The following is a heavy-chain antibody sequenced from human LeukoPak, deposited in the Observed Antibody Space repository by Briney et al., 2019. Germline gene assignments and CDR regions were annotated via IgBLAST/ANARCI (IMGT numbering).Heavy chain of an antibody. Sequence: SVKVSCKASGGTFSSYAISWVRQAPGQGLEWMGGITPIFGTANYAQKFQGRVTITTDESTSTAYMELSSLRSEDTAVYYCASRWSEYSSSYDCWGQGTLVTVSS. CDR1: GGTFSSYA. V-gene: IGHV1-69*05. CDR3: ASRWSEYSSSYDC. D-gene: IGHD6-13*01. J-gene: IGHJ4*02. CDR2: ITPIFGTA.